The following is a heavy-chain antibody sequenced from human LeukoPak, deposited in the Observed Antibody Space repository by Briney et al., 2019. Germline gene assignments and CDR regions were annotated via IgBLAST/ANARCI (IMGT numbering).Heavy chain of an antibody. Sequence: PGGSLRLSCAASGFTFSSYSMNWVRQAPGKGLEWVSSISSSSSYIYYADTVKGRFTISRDNAKNSLYLQMNSLRAEDTAVYYCARGFDRALYYYYGMDVWGQRTTVTVSS. CDR2: ISSSSSYI. V-gene: IGHV3-21*01. CDR3: ARGFDRALYYYYGMDV. CDR1: GFTFSSYS. J-gene: IGHJ6*02. D-gene: IGHD3-9*01.